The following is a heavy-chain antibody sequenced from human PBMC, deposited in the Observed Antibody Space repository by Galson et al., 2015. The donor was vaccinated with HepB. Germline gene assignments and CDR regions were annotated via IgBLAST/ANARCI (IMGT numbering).Heavy chain of an antibody. CDR2: IIPIFGTA. V-gene: IGHV1-69*01. Sequence: SCKASGGTFSSYAISWVRQAPGQGLEWMGGIIPIFGTANYAQKFQGRVTITADESTSTAYMELSSLRSEDTAVYYCARRVRFLEWLVFDYWGQGTLVTVSS. J-gene: IGHJ4*02. CDR1: GGTFSSYA. CDR3: ARRVRFLEWLVFDY. D-gene: IGHD3-3*01.